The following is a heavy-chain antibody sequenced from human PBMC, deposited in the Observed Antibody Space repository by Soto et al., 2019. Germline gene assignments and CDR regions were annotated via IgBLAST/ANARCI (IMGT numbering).Heavy chain of an antibody. CDR3: ARQPDYNILTGYFYYFDH. CDR1: GYSFTSYW. D-gene: IGHD3-9*01. J-gene: IGHJ4*02. Sequence: GEFLKISCKGSGYSFTSYWIGWVRQMPGKGLEWMGIIYPGDSDTRYSPSFQGQVTISVDKSISTAYLQWSSLKASDTAMYYCARQPDYNILTGYFYYFDHWGQGTLVTVSS. V-gene: IGHV5-51*01. CDR2: IYPGDSDT.